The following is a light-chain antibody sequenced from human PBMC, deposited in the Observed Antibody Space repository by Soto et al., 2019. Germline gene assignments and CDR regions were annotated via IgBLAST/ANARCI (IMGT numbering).Light chain of an antibody. CDR3: SSYTSSSIVV. J-gene: IGLJ2*01. CDR1: SRDVGGYNY. Sequence: QSALTQPASVSGSPGQSITISCTGTSRDVGGYNYVSWYQQHPGKAPKLMIYYVSNRPSGVSNRFSGSKSGNTASLTISGLQAEAEADYYCSSYTSSSIVVFGGGTKLTVL. CDR2: YVS. V-gene: IGLV2-14*01.